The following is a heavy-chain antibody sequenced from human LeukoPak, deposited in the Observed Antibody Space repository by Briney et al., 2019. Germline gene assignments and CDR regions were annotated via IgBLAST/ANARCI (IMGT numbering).Heavy chain of an antibody. Sequence: SETLSLTCTVSGDSIFSGTYHWSWVRQPAGKGLEWIGRIFTTGTTNYSPALKSRVTLSLDRSKNQFSLQLTSVTAADTAVYYCASHYYGSGSYYSGAFDYWGQGTLVTVSS. D-gene: IGHD3-10*01. V-gene: IGHV4-61*02. J-gene: IGHJ4*02. CDR3: ASHYYGSGSYYSGAFDY. CDR2: IFTTGTT. CDR1: GDSIFSGTYH.